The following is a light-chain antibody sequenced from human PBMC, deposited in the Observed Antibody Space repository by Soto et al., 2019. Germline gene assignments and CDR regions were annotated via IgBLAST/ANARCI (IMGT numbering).Light chain of an antibody. CDR3: QQYNNWGPWP. CDR2: GAS. CDR1: QNIGNN. J-gene: IGKJ1*01. V-gene: IGKV3-15*01. Sequence: VMKQSIDTFPAAVEDRVMXSCGASQNIGNNLAWYQQKPGQAPTLLMYGASIRASDTPAIFSGRGSATDFNLTISSLRAKDFAVYYCQQYNNWGPWPLAQGTTVNIK.